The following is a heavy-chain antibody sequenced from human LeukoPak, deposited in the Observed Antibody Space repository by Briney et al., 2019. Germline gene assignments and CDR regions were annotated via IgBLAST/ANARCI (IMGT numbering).Heavy chain of an antibody. CDR1: GFTFSSYA. D-gene: IGHD6-13*01. V-gene: IGHV3-64*01. CDR3: ARAEGRRTSSSWYRGAFDI. CDR2: ISSNGGST. Sequence: PGGSLRLSCAASGFTFSSYAMHWVRQAPGKGLEYVSAISSNGGSTYYANSVKGRFTISRDNSKNTLYLQMGSLRAEDMAVYYCARAEGRRTSSSWYRGAFDIWGQGTMVTVSS. J-gene: IGHJ3*02.